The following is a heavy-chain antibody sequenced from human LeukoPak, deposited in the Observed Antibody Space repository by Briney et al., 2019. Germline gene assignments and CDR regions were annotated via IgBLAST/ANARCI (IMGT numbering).Heavy chain of an antibody. V-gene: IGHV1-18*01. CDR3: ARDKRLLWFGELTGPDY. D-gene: IGHD3-10*01. J-gene: IGHJ4*02. Sequence: GASVKVSCKASGYTFTSYGISWVRQAPGQGLEWMGWISAYNGNTNYAQKLQGRVTMTTDTSTSTAYMELRSLRSDDTAVYYCARDKRLLWFGELTGPDYWGQGTLVTVSS. CDR1: GYTFTSYG. CDR2: ISAYNGNT.